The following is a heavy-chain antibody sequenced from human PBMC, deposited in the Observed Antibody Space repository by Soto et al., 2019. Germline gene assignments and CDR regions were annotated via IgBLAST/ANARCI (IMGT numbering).Heavy chain of an antibody. Sequence: LTCTVSGGSVTNGNYYWSWIRQPPGKELEWIGYVYYTGSTYSNPSLKSRLTLTIDTSKNQSSLNLTSVTAADTAVYYCARVLRVVMVSSGLLNCFDPWGQGALVTVSS. CDR2: VYYTGST. CDR1: GGSVTNGNYY. D-gene: IGHD3-3*01. V-gene: IGHV4-61*01. CDR3: ARVLRVVMVSSGLLNCFDP. J-gene: IGHJ5*02.